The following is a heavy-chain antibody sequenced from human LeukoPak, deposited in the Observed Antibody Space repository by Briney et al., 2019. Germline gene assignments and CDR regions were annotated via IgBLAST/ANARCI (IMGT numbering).Heavy chain of an antibody. V-gene: IGHV1-18*01. CDR1: GYTFSSYG. D-gene: IGHD3-10*01. J-gene: IGHJ4*02. CDR2: ISAYNGNT. CDR3: ARDSVDGSGTYYNDSPDY. Sequence: ASVKVSCKASGYTFSSYGISWVRQAPGQGLEWMGWISAYNGNTDYAQNLRGRVTMTTDTSTSTAYMELRSLRSDDTAVYYCARDSVDGSGTYYNDSPDYWGQGTLVTVSS.